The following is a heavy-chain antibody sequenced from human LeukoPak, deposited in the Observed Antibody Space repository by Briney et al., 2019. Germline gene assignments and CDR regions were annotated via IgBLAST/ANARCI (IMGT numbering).Heavy chain of an antibody. J-gene: IGHJ1*01. CDR1: GGSISNYY. CDR3: ARAAVTTSRYFQH. V-gene: IGHV4-59*01. CDR2: IYNSGHT. D-gene: IGHD4-17*01. Sequence: SETLSLTCTVSGGSISNYYWSWIRQPPGKGLEWIGYIYNSGHTNYNPSLKSRVTISEDTSKNQLSLKLGSVTAADTAVCYCARAAVTTSRYFQHWGQGTLVTVSS.